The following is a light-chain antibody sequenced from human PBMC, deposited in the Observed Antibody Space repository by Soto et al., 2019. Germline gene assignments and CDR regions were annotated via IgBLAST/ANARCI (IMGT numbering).Light chain of an antibody. V-gene: IGLV2-14*03. Sequence: QSALTQPDSVSGSPGQSITISCSGTSSDVGGYNYVSWYQQLPGKAPKLLIYDVTTRPSGVSNRFSGSKSGNTASLTISALQAGDEGYYYCSSLASNRDVLFGGGTKLTVL. CDR2: DVT. CDR1: SSDVGGYNY. J-gene: IGLJ2*01. CDR3: SSLASNRDVL.